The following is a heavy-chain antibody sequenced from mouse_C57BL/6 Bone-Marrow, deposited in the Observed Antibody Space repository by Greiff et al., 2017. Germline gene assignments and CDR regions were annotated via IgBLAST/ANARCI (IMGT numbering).Heavy chain of an antibody. V-gene: IGHV1-55*01. D-gene: IGHD2-4*01. Sequence: VQLQPSGAELVKPGASVKMSCKASGYTFTSYWITWVKQRPGQGLEWIGDIYPGSGSTNYNEKFKSKATLTVDTSSSTAYMQLSSLTSEDSAVYYCARRLRRHFDVWGTGTTVTVSS. J-gene: IGHJ1*03. CDR2: IYPGSGST. CDR3: ARRLRRHFDV. CDR1: GYTFTSYW.